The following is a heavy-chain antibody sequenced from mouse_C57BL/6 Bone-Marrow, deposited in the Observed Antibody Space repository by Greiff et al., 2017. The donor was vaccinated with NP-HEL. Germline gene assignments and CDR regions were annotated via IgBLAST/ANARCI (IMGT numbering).Heavy chain of an antibody. CDR2: ISYDGSN. D-gene: IGHD2-4*01. Sequence: EVQLQESGPGLVKPSQSLSLTCSVTGYSITSGYYWNWIRQFPGNKLEWMGYISYDGSNNYNPSLKNRISITRDTSKNQFFLKLNSVTTEDTATYYCARGGIYYDYDEWFAYWGQGTLVTVSA. J-gene: IGHJ3*01. CDR3: ARGGIYYDYDEWFAY. V-gene: IGHV3-6*01. CDR1: GYSITSGYY.